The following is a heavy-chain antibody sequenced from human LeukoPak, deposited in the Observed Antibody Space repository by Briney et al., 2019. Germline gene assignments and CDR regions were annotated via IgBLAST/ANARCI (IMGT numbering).Heavy chain of an antibody. CDR2: ISYDGSNK. CDR3: AREHCSGGSCSLDY. V-gene: IGHV3-30*01. J-gene: IGHJ4*02. Sequence: GGSLRLSCAASGFTFSSYAMHWVRQAPGKGLEWVAVISYDGSNKYYADSVKGRFTISRDNSKNTLYLQMNSLRAEDTAVYNCAREHCSGGSCSLDYWGQGTLVTVSS. D-gene: IGHD2-15*01. CDR1: GFTFSSYA.